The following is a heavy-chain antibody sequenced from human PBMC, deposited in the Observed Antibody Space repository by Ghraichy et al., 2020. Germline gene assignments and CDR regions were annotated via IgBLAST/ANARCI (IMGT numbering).Heavy chain of an antibody. CDR1: GGSISSYY. J-gene: IGHJ2*01. D-gene: IGHD3-10*01. CDR2: IYYSGST. V-gene: IGHV4-59*01. CDR3: ARDLPQTYYYGSGGFDL. Sequence: SETLSLTCTVSGGSISSYYWSWIRQPPGKGLEWIGYIYYSGSTNYNPSLKSRVTISVDTSKNQFSLKLSSVTAADTAVYYCARDLPQTYYYGSGGFDLWGRGTLVTVSS.